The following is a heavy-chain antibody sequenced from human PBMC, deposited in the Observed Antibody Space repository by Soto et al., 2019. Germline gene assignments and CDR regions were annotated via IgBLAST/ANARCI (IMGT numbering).Heavy chain of an antibody. CDR3: ARDLIWNYYYGMDV. CDR2: IYSGGST. V-gene: IGHV3-53*01. J-gene: IGHJ6*02. Sequence: GGSLRLSCAASGFTVSSNYMSWVRQAPGKGLEWVSFIYSGGSTYYADSVKGRFTISRDNSKNTLYLQMNSLRAEDTAVYYCARDLIWNYYYGMDVWGQGTTVTVSS. D-gene: IGHD1-1*01. CDR1: GFTVSSNY.